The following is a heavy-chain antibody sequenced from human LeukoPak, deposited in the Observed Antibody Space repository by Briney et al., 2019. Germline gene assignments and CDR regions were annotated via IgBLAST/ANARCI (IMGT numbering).Heavy chain of an antibody. CDR3: ARRIDQYYYDSSGYSNAFDI. D-gene: IGHD3-22*01. Sequence: SETLSLTCTVSVGSISSSSYYWGWIRQPPGKGLEWIGSIYYSGSTYYNPSLKSRVTISVDTSKNQFSLKLSSVTAADTAVYYCARRIDQYYYDSSGYSNAFDIWGQGTMVTVSS. CDR1: VGSISSSSYY. V-gene: IGHV4-39*01. CDR2: IYYSGST. J-gene: IGHJ3*02.